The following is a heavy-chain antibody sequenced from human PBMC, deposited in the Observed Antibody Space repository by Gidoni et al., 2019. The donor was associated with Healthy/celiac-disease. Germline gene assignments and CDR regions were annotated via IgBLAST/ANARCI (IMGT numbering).Heavy chain of an antibody. CDR3: ARGSSGSLHWFDP. J-gene: IGHJ5*02. Sequence: QVQLQESGPGLLKPSATLSLTCTVSGGSISSYYWSWIRQPPGKGLELIAYIYYRGNTNHNPSLKSRVTISIDTFRNQCSLKLSSVSAADTAVYYCARGSSGSLHWFDPWGQGTLVTVSS. CDR1: GGSISSYY. CDR2: IYYRGNT. D-gene: IGHD6-19*01. V-gene: IGHV4-59*01.